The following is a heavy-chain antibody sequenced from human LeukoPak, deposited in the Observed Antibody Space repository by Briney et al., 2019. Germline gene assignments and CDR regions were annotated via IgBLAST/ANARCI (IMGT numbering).Heavy chain of an antibody. J-gene: IGHJ4*02. V-gene: IGHV1-18*01. CDR3: ARSRRTRGYCSSTSCFFGY. D-gene: IGHD2-2*01. CDR1: GYTFTSYG. Sequence: ASVKVSCKASGYTFTSYGISWVRQAPGQGLEWMGWISAYNGNTNYAQKLQGRVTMTRDTSISTAYMELSRLRSDDTAVYYCARSRRTRGYCSSTSCFFGYWGQGTLVTVSS. CDR2: ISAYNGNT.